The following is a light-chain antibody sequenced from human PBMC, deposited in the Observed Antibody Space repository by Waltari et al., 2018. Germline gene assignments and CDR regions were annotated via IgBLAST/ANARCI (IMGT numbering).Light chain of an antibody. CDR3: QSYDSSLSGPVV. Sequence: QSVLTQPPSVSGAPGKTVTISCTGSRSNIGAVYDVHWYQQVPGTAPKLLIFRNNNRPSGVPDRFSGSKSGTSASLAITGLRAEDEAYYYCQSYDSSLSGPVVFGGGTRLIVL. CDR2: RNN. J-gene: IGLJ2*01. V-gene: IGLV1-40*01. CDR1: RSNIGAVYD.